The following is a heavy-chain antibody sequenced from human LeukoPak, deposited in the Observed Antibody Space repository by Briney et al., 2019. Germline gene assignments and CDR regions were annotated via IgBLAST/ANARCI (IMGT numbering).Heavy chain of an antibody. CDR2: ISSSGSTI. D-gene: IGHD1-26*01. CDR1: GFTFSSYE. V-gene: IGHV3-48*03. J-gene: IGHJ6*03. CDR3: ARDPYSGSYGNYYYYFMDV. Sequence: GGSLRLSCAASGFTFSSYEMNWVRQAPGKGLEWVSYISSSGSTIYYADSVKGRFTISRDNAKNSLYLQMNSLRGEDTAVYYCARDPYSGSYGNYYYYFMDVWGKGTTVTISS.